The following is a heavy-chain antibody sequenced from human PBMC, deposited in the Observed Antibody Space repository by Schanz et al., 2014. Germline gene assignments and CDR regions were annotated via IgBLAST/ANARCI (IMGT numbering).Heavy chain of an antibody. Sequence: EVQLLESGGGLVQPGGSLRLSCAASGFTFTGYAMSWVRQAPGKGLEWLSAIHSGGEKTYYADSVKGRFTISRDNSKNTVFLQMSSLRADDTALYYCAKDIGGAVAAPVYDSWGQGTLVTVSS. D-gene: IGHD2-15*01. CDR1: GFTFTGYA. CDR2: IHSGGEKT. V-gene: IGHV3-23*01. J-gene: IGHJ4*02. CDR3: AKDIGGAVAAPVYDS.